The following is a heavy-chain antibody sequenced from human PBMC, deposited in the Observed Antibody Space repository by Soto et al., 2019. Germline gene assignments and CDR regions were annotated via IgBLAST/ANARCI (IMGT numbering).Heavy chain of an antibody. CDR1: GGSFSGYY. Sequence: QVQLQQWGAGLLKPSETLSLTCAVYGGSFSGYYWSWIRQPPGKGLEWIGEINHSGSTNYNPSLKSRVTISVDTSKNQFSLKLSSVTAADTAVYYCARGRVATIPRPSHYYYYYGMDVWGQGTTVTVSS. CDR2: INHSGST. D-gene: IGHD5-12*01. J-gene: IGHJ6*02. V-gene: IGHV4-34*01. CDR3: ARGRVATIPRPSHYYYYYGMDV.